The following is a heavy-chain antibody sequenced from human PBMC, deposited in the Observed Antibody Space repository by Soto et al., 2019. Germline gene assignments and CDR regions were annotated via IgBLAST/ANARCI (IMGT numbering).Heavy chain of an antibody. V-gene: IGHV3-30-3*01. Sequence: PGGSLRLSCAASGLTFSSYAMHWVRQAPGKGLEWVAVISYDGSNKYYADSVKGRFTISRDNSKNTLYLQMNSLRAEDTAVYYCARSSYYYDSSGTAGYWGQGTLVTVSS. J-gene: IGHJ4*02. D-gene: IGHD3-22*01. CDR1: GLTFSSYA. CDR3: ARSSYYYDSSGTAGY. CDR2: ISYDGSNK.